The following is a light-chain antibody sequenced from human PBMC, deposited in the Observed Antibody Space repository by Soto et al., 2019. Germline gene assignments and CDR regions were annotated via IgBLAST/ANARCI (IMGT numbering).Light chain of an antibody. J-gene: IGLJ1*01. CDR1: SSDVGGYNY. CDR3: NSHSRRV. V-gene: IGLV2-8*01. CDR2: EVS. Sequence: QSVLTQPPSASGSPGQSVTISCTGTSSDVGGYNYVSWYQQHPGKAPKLMIYEVSKRPSGVPDRFSGSKSGNTASLTVSGLQAEDAADYNSNSHSRRVFGTGTKVTVL.